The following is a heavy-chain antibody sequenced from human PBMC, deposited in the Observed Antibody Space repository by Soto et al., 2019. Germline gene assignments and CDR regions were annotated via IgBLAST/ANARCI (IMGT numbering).Heavy chain of an antibody. CDR1: GFTFSKSW. Sequence: EVPLVESGGGLVQPGGSLRLSCAASGFTFSKSWMHWVRQAPGKGLVWVSRINSDGSSTSYADSVKGRFTISRDNAKNTLYLQMNSLRAEDTAVYYCASGLVEYSSSWYDYWGQGTLVTVSS. D-gene: IGHD6-13*01. J-gene: IGHJ4*02. CDR3: ASGLVEYSSSWYDY. V-gene: IGHV3-74*01. CDR2: INSDGSST.